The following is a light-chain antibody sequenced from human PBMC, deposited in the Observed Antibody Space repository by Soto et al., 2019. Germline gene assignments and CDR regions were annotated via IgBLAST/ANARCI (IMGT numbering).Light chain of an antibody. CDR1: QSVSSN. Sequence: IVMTQSPATLSVSPGERATLSCRASQSVSSNLAWYQQKPGQAPRLLISGASTRATGIPARFSGSGSGTEFTLTISSLQSEDFAVYYCQHYNDWPIAFGQGTRLEIK. J-gene: IGKJ5*01. CDR2: GAS. CDR3: QHYNDWPIA. V-gene: IGKV3-15*01.